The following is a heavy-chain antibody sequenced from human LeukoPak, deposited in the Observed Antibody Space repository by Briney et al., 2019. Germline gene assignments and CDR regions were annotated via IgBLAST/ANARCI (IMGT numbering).Heavy chain of an antibody. Sequence: GGSLRLSCAASGFTFSSYAMSWVRQAPGKGLEWVSAISGSGGSTYYADSVKGRFTISRDNSKNTLYLQMNSLRAEDTAVYYCAKQASGHYGSGSYPNWFDPWGQGTLVTVSS. V-gene: IGHV3-23*01. J-gene: IGHJ5*02. D-gene: IGHD3-10*01. CDR2: ISGSGGST. CDR1: GFTFSSYA. CDR3: AKQASGHYGSGSYPNWFDP.